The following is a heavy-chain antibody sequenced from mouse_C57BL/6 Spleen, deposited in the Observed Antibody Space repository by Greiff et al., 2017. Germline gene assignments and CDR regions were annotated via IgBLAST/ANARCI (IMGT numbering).Heavy chain of an antibody. V-gene: IGHV5-9-1*02. Sequence: EVKVVESGEGLVKPGGSLKLSCAASGFTFSSYAMSWVRQTPEKRLEWVAYISSGGDYIYYADTVKGRFTISRDNARNTLYLQMSSLKSEDTAMYYCTRGTTVVATYYAMDYWGQGTSVTVSS. CDR3: TRGTTVVATYYAMDY. J-gene: IGHJ4*01. CDR1: GFTFSSYA. CDR2: ISSGGDYI. D-gene: IGHD1-1*01.